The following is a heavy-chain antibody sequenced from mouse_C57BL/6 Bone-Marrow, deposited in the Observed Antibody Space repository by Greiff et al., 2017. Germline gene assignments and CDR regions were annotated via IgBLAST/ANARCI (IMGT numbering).Heavy chain of an antibody. CDR1: GYSFTGYY. CDR2: INPSTGGT. V-gene: IGHV1-42*01. Sequence: VQLKESGPELVKPGASVKISCKASGYSFTGYYMNWVKQSPEKSLEWIGEINPSTGGTTSNQKFKAKATLTVDKSSSTAYMQLKSLTSEDSAVYYCARTLDSSIAYWGQGTLVTVSA. J-gene: IGHJ3*01. D-gene: IGHD3-2*02. CDR3: ARTLDSSIAY.